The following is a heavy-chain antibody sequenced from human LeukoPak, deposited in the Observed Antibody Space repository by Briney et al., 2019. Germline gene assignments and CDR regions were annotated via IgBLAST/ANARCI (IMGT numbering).Heavy chain of an antibody. Sequence: GGSLRLSCAASGFTFSSHGLHWVRQAPGKGLEWVAVISYDGSNRYYADSVKGRFTISRDNSKNTLYLQMNSLRPEDTAVYYCASSIVGATYYYYGMDVWGQGTLVTVSS. D-gene: IGHD1-26*01. CDR2: ISYDGSNR. V-gene: IGHV3-30*04. J-gene: IGHJ6*02. CDR1: GFTFSSHG. CDR3: ASSIVGATYYYYGMDV.